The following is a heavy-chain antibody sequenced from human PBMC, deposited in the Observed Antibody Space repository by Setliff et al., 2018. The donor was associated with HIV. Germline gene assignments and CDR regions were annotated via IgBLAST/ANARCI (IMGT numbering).Heavy chain of an antibody. CDR2: IYHSGST. CDR1: GYSISSGFY. J-gene: IGHJ4*02. V-gene: IGHV4-38-2*01. D-gene: IGHD1-26*01. CDR3: ATYAVGEGGRGH. Sequence: TSETLSLTCAVSGYSISSGFYWGWIRQPPGKGLEWIGSIYHSGSTFYNPSLKSRVTISVDTSKNQFSLNLTSVTAADTALYYCATYAVGEGGRGHWGQGVLVTVSS.